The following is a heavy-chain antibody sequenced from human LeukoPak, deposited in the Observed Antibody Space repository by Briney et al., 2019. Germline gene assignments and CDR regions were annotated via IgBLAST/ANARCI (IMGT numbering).Heavy chain of an antibody. D-gene: IGHD5-12*01. CDR3: AREKWPGDV. Sequence: PGRSPRLSCAASGFTFSSYAMHWVRQAPGKGLEWVAVISYDGSNKYYADSVKGRFTISRDNSKNTLYLQMNSLRAEDTAVYYCAREKWPGDVWGQGTTVTVSS. CDR2: ISYDGSNK. J-gene: IGHJ6*02. V-gene: IGHV3-30-3*01. CDR1: GFTFSSYA.